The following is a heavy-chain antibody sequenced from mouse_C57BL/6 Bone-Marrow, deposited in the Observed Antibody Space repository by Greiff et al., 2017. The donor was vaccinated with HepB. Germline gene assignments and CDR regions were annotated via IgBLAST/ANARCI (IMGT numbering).Heavy chain of an antibody. CDR1: GYTFTSYW. J-gene: IGHJ1*03. Sequence: QVQLKQPGTELVKPGASVKLSCKASGYTFTSYWMHWVKQRPGQGLEWIGNINPSNGGTNYNEKFKSKATLTVDKSSSTAYMQLSSLTSEDSAVYYCARGGGYLYWYFDVWGTGTTVTVSS. D-gene: IGHD2-2*01. V-gene: IGHV1-53*01. CDR3: ARGGGYLYWYFDV. CDR2: INPSNGGT.